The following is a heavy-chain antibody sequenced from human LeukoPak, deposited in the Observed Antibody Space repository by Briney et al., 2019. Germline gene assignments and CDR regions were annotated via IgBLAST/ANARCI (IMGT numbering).Heavy chain of an antibody. CDR2: ISYDGSNN. D-gene: IGHD3-3*01. J-gene: IGHJ4*02. V-gene: IGHV3-30*18. Sequence: GGSLRLSCAASGFTFSSYGMHWVRQAPGKGLEWVAVISYDGSNNYYADSVKGRFTISRDNSKNTLYLQMNSLRAEDTAVYYCAKGAFWSGYPFDYWGQGTLVTVSS. CDR1: GFTFSSYG. CDR3: AKGAFWSGYPFDY.